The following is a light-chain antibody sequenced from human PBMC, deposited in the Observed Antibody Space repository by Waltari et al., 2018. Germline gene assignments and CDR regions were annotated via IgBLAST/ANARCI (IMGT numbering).Light chain of an antibody. CDR2: NNN. J-gene: IGLJ1*01. Sequence: QSVLAQPPSVSGAPGQRVTISCFGSDSNIGKNTVNWYQQLPGTAPRFLISNNNQRPSGVPDRFSGSKSGTSASLAISGLQSEDEADYYCASWHDSMNAYVFGTGTKVTVL. CDR1: DSNIGKNT. V-gene: IGLV1-44*01. CDR3: ASWHDSMNAYV.